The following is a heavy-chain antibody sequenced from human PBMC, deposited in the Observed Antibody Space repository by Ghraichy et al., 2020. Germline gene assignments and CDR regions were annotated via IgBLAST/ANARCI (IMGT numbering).Heavy chain of an antibody. J-gene: IGHJ4*02. CDR2: IYYSGST. D-gene: IGHD2-15*01. V-gene: IGHV4-59*01. CDR1: GGSLSSYY. CDR3: ARVGTYCSGGSCYRDFDY. Sequence: SETLSLTCTVSGGSLSSYYWSWIRQPPGKGLEWIGYIYYSGSTNYNPSLKSRVNISVETSTNQFSLKLRSVTAADTAVYYCARVGTYCSGGSCYRDFDYWGQGTLVTVSS.